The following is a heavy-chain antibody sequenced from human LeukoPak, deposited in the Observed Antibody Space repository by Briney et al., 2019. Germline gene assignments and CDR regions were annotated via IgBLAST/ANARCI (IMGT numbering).Heavy chain of an antibody. CDR3: ATDRVNDYSNYGYFDY. CDR2: FDPEDGET. J-gene: IGHJ4*02. D-gene: IGHD4-4*01. Sequence: ASVKVSCKVSGYTLTELSMHWVRRAPGKGLEWMGGFDPEDGETIYAQKFQGRVTMTEDTSTDTAYMELSSLRSEDTAVYYCATDRVNDYSNYGYFDYWGQGTLVTVSS. CDR1: GYTLTELS. V-gene: IGHV1-24*01.